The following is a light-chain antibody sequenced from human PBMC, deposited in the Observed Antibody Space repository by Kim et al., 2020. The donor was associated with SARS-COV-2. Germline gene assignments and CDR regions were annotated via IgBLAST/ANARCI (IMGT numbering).Light chain of an antibody. CDR3: NSRDSNDNVV. Sequence: VALGQTVSITCQGDSLRSYYATWYQQKPGQAPILFIYGKNNRPSGIPDRFSGSSSGNTASLTITGTQAGDEADYYCNSRDSNDNVVFGGGTKLTVL. CDR1: SLRSYY. V-gene: IGLV3-19*01. CDR2: GKN. J-gene: IGLJ2*01.